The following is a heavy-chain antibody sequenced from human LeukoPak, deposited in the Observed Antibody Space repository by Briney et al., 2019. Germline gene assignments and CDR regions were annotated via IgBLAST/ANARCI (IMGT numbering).Heavy chain of an antibody. J-gene: IGHJ3*02. CDR2: ISAYNGNT. Sequence: SVKVSCKASGYTFTRYGISWVRQAPGQGLEWIGLISAYNGNTNYAKKLQGRVTMTTDTSTSTAYMELRSLRSDDTAVYYCARETNLAVAGGAFDIWGQGTMVTVSS. V-gene: IGHV1-18*01. CDR3: ARETNLAVAGGAFDI. CDR1: GYTFTRYG. D-gene: IGHD6-19*01.